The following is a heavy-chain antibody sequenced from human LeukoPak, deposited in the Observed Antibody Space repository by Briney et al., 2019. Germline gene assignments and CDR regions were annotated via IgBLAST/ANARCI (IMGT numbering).Heavy chain of an antibody. J-gene: IGHJ4*02. D-gene: IGHD3-22*01. CDR1: GFTFSNYW. V-gene: IGHV3-7*01. Sequence: GGSLRLSCAASGFTFSNYWMSWVRQAPEKGLEWVANIKQDGSEKYHVDSVKGRFTISRDNAKNSLHLQMNSLRAEDTAVYYCARADDSSGYGTYWGQGTLVTVSS. CDR3: ARADDSSGYGTY. CDR2: IKQDGSEK.